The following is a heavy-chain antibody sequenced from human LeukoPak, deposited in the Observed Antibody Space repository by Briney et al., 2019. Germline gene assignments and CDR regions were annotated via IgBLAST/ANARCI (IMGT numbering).Heavy chain of an antibody. CDR3: ARASWTGDFWSGYSGFGNYYMDV. Sequence: GGSLRLSCAASGFTFSSYAMHWVRQAPGKGLEWVAVISYDGSNKYYADSVKGRFTISRDNSKNTLYLQMNSVRAEDTAVYYCARASWTGDFWSGYSGFGNYYMDVWGKGTTVTVSS. D-gene: IGHD3-3*01. CDR2: ISYDGSNK. CDR1: GFTFSSYA. V-gene: IGHV3-30-3*01. J-gene: IGHJ6*03.